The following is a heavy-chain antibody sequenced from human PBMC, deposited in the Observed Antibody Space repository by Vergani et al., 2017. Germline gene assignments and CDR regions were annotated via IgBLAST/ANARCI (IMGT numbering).Heavy chain of an antibody. CDR3: ARVKVGATSFDY. Sequence: EVQLVESGGGLVKPGGSLRLSCAASGFTFSSYSMNWVRQAPGKGLEWVSSISSSSSYIYYADSVTGRFTISRDNAKNSLYLQMNSLRAEDTAVYYCARVKVGATSFDYWGQGTLVTVSS. CDR1: GFTFSSYS. D-gene: IGHD1-26*01. CDR2: ISSSSSYI. J-gene: IGHJ4*02. V-gene: IGHV3-21*01.